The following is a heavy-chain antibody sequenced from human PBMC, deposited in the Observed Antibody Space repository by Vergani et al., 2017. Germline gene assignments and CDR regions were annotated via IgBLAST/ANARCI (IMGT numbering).Heavy chain of an antibody. CDR2: IYHSGST. D-gene: IGHD5-12*01. V-gene: IGHV4-30-2*01. J-gene: IGHJ3*02. CDR3: GRHVNISAFDI. CDR1: GGSISSGGYS. Sequence: QLQLQESGPGLVKPSQTLSLTCAVSGGSISSGGYSWSWIRQPPGKGLEWIGYIYHSGSTYYNPSLKSRVTISVDRSKNQFSLKLSSVTAADTAVYYCGRHVNISAFDIWGQGTMVTVSS.